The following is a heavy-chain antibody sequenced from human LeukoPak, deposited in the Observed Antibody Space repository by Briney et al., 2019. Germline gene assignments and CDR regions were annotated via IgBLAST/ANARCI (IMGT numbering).Heavy chain of an antibody. CDR3: ARVVTPDNWFDP. CDR2: IYHSGST. J-gene: IGHJ5*02. Sequence: SQTLSLTCAVSGGSISSGGYSWSWIRQPPGKGLEWIGYIYHSGSTYYNPSLKSRVTISVDRSKNQFSLKLSSVTAADTAVYYCARVVTPDNWFDPWGRGTLVTVSS. D-gene: IGHD4-23*01. CDR1: GGSISSGGYS. V-gene: IGHV4-30-2*01.